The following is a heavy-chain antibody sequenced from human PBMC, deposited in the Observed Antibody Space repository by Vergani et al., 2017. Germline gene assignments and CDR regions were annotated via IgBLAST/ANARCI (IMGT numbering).Heavy chain of an antibody. V-gene: IGHV3-7*01. CDR1: GFMSSNYW. D-gene: IGHD4-17*01. J-gene: IGHJ3*02. CDR2: IKQDGSEK. Sequence: EVQLVESGGGLVQPGGSLRPSCAASGFMSSNYWMNWVRQAPGKGLEWVANIKQDGSEKYYVDSVRGRFTISRDNAKNSLYLRMNSLRAEDTAVFHWARRSARGDDDALDIWGQGTMVTVSS. CDR3: ARRSARGDDDALDI.